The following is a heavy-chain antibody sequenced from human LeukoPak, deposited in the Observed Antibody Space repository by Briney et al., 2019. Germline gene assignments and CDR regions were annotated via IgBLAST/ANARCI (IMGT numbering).Heavy chain of an antibody. J-gene: IGHJ4*02. CDR3: ARVGPGTNFDY. CDR2: IYYSGST. Sequence: PSETLSLTCTVSGGSISSYYWSWIRQPPGKGLEWIGYIYYSGSTNYNPSLKSRVTISVDTSKNQFSLKPSSVTAADTAVYYCARVGPGTNFDYWGQGTLVTVSS. CDR1: GGSISSYY. D-gene: IGHD2-8*01. V-gene: IGHV4-59*01.